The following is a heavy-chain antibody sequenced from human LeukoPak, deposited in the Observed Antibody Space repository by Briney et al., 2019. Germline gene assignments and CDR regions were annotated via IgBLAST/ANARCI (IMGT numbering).Heavy chain of an antibody. D-gene: IGHD3-22*01. V-gene: IGHV3-74*01. J-gene: IGHJ4*02. CDR1: GFTFSSYW. CDR3: ARVPTSSGYPFDY. CDR2: INSDGSST. Sequence: GGSLRLSCAASGFTFSSYWMHWVRQAPGKGLVWVSRINSDGSSTSYADSVKGRFTISGDNAKNTLYLQMNSLRAEDTAVYYCARVPTSSGYPFDYWGQGTLVTVSS.